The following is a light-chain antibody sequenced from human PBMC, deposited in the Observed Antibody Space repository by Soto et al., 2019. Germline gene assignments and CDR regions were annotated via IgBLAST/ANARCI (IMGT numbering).Light chain of an antibody. Sequence: QSVLTQPPSASGSPGQSVTISCTGTSSDVGTYTYVSWYQQHAGKAPQLMIYEVNKRPSGVPDRFSASKSGNTASLTVSGLQAEDEADYYCSSYAGSNNVVVFGGGTKLTVL. J-gene: IGLJ3*02. CDR3: SSYAGSNNVVV. V-gene: IGLV2-8*01. CDR1: SSDVGTYTY. CDR2: EVN.